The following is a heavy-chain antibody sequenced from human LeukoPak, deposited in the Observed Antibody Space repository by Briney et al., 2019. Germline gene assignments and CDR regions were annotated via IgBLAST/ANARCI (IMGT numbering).Heavy chain of an antibody. CDR1: GFTVSSNY. Sequence: PGGSLRLSCAASGFTVSSNYMSWVRQAPGEGLEWVSVIYSGGSTYYADSVKGRFTISRDNSKNTLYLQMNSLRAEDTAVYYCARGDDYGGSPFDYWGQGTLVTVSS. V-gene: IGHV3-66*02. J-gene: IGHJ4*02. CDR2: IYSGGST. D-gene: IGHD4-23*01. CDR3: ARGDDYGGSPFDY.